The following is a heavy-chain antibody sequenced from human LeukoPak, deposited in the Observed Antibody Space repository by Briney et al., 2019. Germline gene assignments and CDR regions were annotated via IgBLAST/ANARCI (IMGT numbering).Heavy chain of an antibody. CDR3: ARAFGVATIPRWFYGDYSDY. CDR2: ISAYNGNT. CDR1: GYTFTSYG. V-gene: IGHV1-18*01. J-gene: IGHJ4*02. Sequence: ASVKVSCKASGYTFTSYGISWVRQAPGQGLEWMGWISAYNGNTNYAQKLQGRVTMTTDTSTSTAYMELRSLRSDDTAVYYCARAFGVATIPRWFYGDYSDYWGQGTLVTVSS. D-gene: IGHD5-12*01.